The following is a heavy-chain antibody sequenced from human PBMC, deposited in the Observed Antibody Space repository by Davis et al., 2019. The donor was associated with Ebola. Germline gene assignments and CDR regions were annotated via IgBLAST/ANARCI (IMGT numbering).Heavy chain of an antibody. D-gene: IGHD1-1*01. CDR3: AREGTGDGFIYYYGMDV. CDR1: AYTFSNYA. CDR2: MNPNSGDT. J-gene: IGHJ6*02. Sequence: AASAKISCNASAYTFSNYAINWVRQATGQGLEWMGWMNPNSGDTGYAQKFQGRVTMTRNTSISTAYMELSSLRSEDTAVYYCAREGTGDGFIYYYGMDVWGQGTTVTVSS. V-gene: IGHV1-8*01.